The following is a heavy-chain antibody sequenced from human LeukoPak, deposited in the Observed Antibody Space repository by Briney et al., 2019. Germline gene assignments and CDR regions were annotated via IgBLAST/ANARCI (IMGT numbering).Heavy chain of an antibody. CDR2: IIPIFGTA. J-gene: IGHJ5*02. D-gene: IGHD3-22*01. CDR1: RGTFSSYA. Sequence: SVKVSCKASRGTFSSYAISWVRQAPGQGLEWMGGIIPIFGTANYAQKFQGRVTITTDESTSTAYMELSSLRSEDTAVYYCAREYYYDSSGYYSWFDPWGQGTLVTVSS. CDR3: AREYYYDSSGYYSWFDP. V-gene: IGHV1-69*05.